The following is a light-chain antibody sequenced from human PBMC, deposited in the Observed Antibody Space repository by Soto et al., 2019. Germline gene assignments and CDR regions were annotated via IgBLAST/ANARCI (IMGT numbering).Light chain of an antibody. V-gene: IGKV3-11*01. CDR3: QQRSNWPPT. Sequence: EIVFTQSPSTLSSSPGERATLSCRASQSVSSYLAWYQQKPGQAPRLLIYDASNRATGIPARFSCSGSGTDFTLTISSLEPEDFAVYYCQQRSNWPPTFGQGTRLEIK. J-gene: IGKJ5*01. CDR1: QSVSSY. CDR2: DAS.